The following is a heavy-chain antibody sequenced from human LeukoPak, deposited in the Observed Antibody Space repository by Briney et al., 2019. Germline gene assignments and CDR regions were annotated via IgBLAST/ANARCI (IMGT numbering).Heavy chain of an antibody. CDR1: GFTFSNAW. J-gene: IGHJ2*01. CDR3: AKVDNLGYGDNALYRYFDL. D-gene: IGHD4-23*01. CDR2: IKSKTEGGTT. V-gene: IGHV3-15*01. Sequence: GGSLRLSCAASGFTFSNAWMSGVRQAPGKGLEGVGRIKSKTEGGTTDYAAPVKGRFTISRDDSKNTLYVQMNSLRDEDTAVYYCAKVDNLGYGDNALYRYFDLWGRGILVTVSS.